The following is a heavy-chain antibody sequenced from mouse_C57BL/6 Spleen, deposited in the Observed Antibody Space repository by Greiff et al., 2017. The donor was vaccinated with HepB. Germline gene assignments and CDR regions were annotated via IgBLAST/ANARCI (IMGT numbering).Heavy chain of an antibody. Sequence: QVQLQQPGAELVKPGASVKMSCKASGYTFTSYWITWVKQRPGQGLEWIGDIYPGSGSTNYNEKFKSKATLTVDTSSRTAYMQLSSLTSEDSAVYYCARLYYGSSDKGWYLDVWGTGTTVTVSS. J-gene: IGHJ1*03. CDR1: GYTFTSYW. D-gene: IGHD1-1*01. V-gene: IGHV1-55*01. CDR2: IYPGSGST. CDR3: ARLYYGSSDKGWYLDV.